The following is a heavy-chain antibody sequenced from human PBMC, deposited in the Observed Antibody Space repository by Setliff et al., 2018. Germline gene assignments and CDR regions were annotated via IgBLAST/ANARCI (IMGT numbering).Heavy chain of an antibody. J-gene: IGHJ4*02. Sequence: PGESLKISCAASGFTFSSYWMSWVRQAPGKGLEWVANIKQDGSEKYYVDSVKGRFTISRDNAKNSLYLQMNSLRAEDTAVYFCARHNTNLQPNDYWGQGTLVTVSS. CDR2: IKQDGSEK. CDR3: ARHNTNLQPNDY. CDR1: GFTFSSYW. V-gene: IGHV3-7*01. D-gene: IGHD1-1*01.